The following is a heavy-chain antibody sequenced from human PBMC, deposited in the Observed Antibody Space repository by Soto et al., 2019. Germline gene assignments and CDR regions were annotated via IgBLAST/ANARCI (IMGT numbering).Heavy chain of an antibody. Sequence: SETLSPTCPVSGGSTCSAGYYWRWVRQKPGKGLEWMGYIYASGSTYNNPSLKSRVTISVDRSKNKFSLNLNSVTAADTAVYYCARGALRWSTSWDFDYWGQGILVNVSS. CDR2: IYASGST. J-gene: IGHJ4*02. CDR3: ARGALRWSTSWDFDY. D-gene: IGHD2-15*01. V-gene: IGHV4-30-2*01. CDR1: GGSTCSAGYY.